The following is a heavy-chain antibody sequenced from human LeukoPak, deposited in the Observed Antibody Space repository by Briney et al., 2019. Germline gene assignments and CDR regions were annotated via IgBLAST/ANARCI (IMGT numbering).Heavy chain of an antibody. CDR3: ARYKVGYFGSGKFGLFDY. CDR1: GGSFSGYY. CDR2: INHSGST. Sequence: PSETLSLTCAVYGGSFSGYYWSWIRQPPGKGLEWIGEINHSGSTNYNPSLKSRVTISVDTSKNQFSLKLSSVTAADTAVYYCARYKVGYFGSGKFGLFDYWGQGTLVTVSS. D-gene: IGHD3-10*01. V-gene: IGHV4-34*01. J-gene: IGHJ4*02.